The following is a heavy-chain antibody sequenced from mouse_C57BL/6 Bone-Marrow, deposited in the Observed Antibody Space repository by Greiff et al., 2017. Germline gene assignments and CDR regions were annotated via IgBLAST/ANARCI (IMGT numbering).Heavy chain of an antibody. CDR2: IWTGGGT. J-gene: IGHJ1*03. D-gene: IGHD2-9*01. Sequence: VQLKESGPGLVAPSQSLSITCTVSGFSFTSYAISWVRQPPGKGLEWLGVIWTGGGTNYNSALKSRLSISKDNSKSQVFLKMNSLQTDDTARYYCARNPSMVAYWYFDVWGTGTTVTVSS. CDR1: GFSFTSYA. CDR3: ARNPSMVAYWYFDV. V-gene: IGHV2-9-1*01.